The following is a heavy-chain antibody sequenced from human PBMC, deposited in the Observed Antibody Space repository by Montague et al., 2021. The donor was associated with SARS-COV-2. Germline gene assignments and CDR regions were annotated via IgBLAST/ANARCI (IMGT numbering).Heavy chain of an antibody. J-gene: IGHJ6*01. CDR1: GDSFSNNNYY. CDR2: IYSSVKT. D-gene: IGHD1-14*01. V-gene: IGHV4-61*02. CDR3: TRARNKKFQLPYYFGMDV. Sequence: TLSLTCTVSGDSFSNNNYYWSWIRQPAGKGLEWIGRIYSSVKTSYNPSLSDRVTMSVDTSQNKFSLTLSSVTAADTAVYYCTRARNKKFQLPYYFGMDVWGPGTTVTVSS.